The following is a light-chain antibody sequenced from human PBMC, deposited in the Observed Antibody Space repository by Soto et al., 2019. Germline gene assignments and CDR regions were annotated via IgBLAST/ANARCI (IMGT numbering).Light chain of an antibody. J-gene: IGLJ3*02. CDR2: DNN. CDR1: SSNIGRNF. Sequence: QSVLTQPPSVSAAPGQKVTISCSGSSSNIGRNFVSWYQQLPGTAPKLLIYDNNRRPSGIPDRFSGSKSGTSATLGITGLQTGDEADYYCGTWDNSLSAWVFGGGTKVTVL. CDR3: GTWDNSLSAWV. V-gene: IGLV1-51*01.